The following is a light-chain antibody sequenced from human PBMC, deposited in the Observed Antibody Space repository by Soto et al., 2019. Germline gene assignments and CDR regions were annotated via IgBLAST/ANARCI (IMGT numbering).Light chain of an antibody. J-gene: IGKJ2*01. V-gene: IGKV1-39*01. CDR3: QQSYSTPYT. Sequence: DIRMSQSPSSMSASVGDRVTITCRASQSISIYLNWYQQKPGKAPKLLIYGASSLQSGVPSRFSGSGSGTHFALIISSLQPEDFATYYCQQSYSTPYTFGQGTNVEIK. CDR1: QSISIY. CDR2: GAS.